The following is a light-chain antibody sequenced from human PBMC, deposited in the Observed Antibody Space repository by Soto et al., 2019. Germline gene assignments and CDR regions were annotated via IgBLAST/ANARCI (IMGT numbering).Light chain of an antibody. CDR1: QSISSW. J-gene: IGKJ1*01. CDR2: DAS. CDR3: QQYNSILGT. Sequence: DIQMTQSPSTLSASVGDRVTITCRASQSISSWLAWYQQKPGKAPKLLIYDASCLEGGVPSRFSGSGSGTEFSLPISSLQPDDFATYYCQQYNSILGTFGQGTKVEIK. V-gene: IGKV1-5*01.